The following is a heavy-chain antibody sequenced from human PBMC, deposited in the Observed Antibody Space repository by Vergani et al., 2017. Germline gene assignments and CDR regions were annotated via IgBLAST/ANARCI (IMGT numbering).Heavy chain of an antibody. Sequence: EVQLLQSEGAVVQPGGSLRLSCAASGFTFSSYSMNWVRQAPGKGLEWVSYISSSSSTIYYADSVKGRFTISRDNAKNSLYLQMNSLRAEDTAVYYCARDRAKGSSGWYDGYWGQGTLVTVSS. CDR1: GFTFSSYS. J-gene: IGHJ4*02. V-gene: IGHV3-48*01. D-gene: IGHD6-19*01. CDR3: ARDRAKGSSGWYDGY. CDR2: ISSSSSTI.